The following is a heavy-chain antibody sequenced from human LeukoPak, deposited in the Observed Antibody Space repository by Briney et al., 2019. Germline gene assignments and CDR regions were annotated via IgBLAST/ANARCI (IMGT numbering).Heavy chain of an antibody. CDR2: ISSSSSTI. J-gene: IGHJ4*02. CDR1: GFTFSSYS. V-gene: IGHV3-48*04. Sequence: GGSLRLSCAASGFTFSSYSMNWVRQAPGKELEWVSYISSSSSTIYYADSVKGRFTISRDNAKNSLYLQMNSLRAEDTAVYYCARHRGYSSSWFDYWGQGTLVTVSS. CDR3: ARHRGYSSSWFDY. D-gene: IGHD6-13*01.